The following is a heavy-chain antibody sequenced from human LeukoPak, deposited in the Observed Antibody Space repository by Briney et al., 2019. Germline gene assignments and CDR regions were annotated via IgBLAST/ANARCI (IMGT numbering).Heavy chain of an antibody. Sequence: GGSLRLSCAASGFTFSSYSMNWVRQAPGKGLEWVSSISSSSSYIYYADSVKGRFTISRDNAKNSLYLQTNSLRAEDTAVYYCAKVATMLGFDYWGQGTLVTVSS. CDR1: GFTFSSYS. D-gene: IGHD5-12*01. J-gene: IGHJ4*02. V-gene: IGHV3-21*01. CDR3: AKVATMLGFDY. CDR2: ISSSSSYI.